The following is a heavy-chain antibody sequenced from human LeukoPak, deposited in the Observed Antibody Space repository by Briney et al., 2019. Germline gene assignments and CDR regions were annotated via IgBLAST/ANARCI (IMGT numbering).Heavy chain of an antibody. Sequence: GGSLRLSCAASRFTFSSYSMNWVRQAPGKGLEWVANIKKDGSEKKYVDSVKGRFTISRDNAENLLYLEMNSLRAEDTAVYYCAREGGNGWYSGWFDPWGQGILVTVSS. D-gene: IGHD6-19*01. CDR2: IKKDGSEK. CDR1: RFTFSSYS. V-gene: IGHV3-7*01. J-gene: IGHJ5*02. CDR3: AREGGNGWYSGWFDP.